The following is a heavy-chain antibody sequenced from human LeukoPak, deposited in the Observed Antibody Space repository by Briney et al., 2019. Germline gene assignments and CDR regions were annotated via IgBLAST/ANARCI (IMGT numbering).Heavy chain of an antibody. J-gene: IGHJ4*02. Sequence: SQTLSLTCTVSGGSISSGGYYWSWIRQHPGKGLEWMGYIYYSGRTYYNPSLESRVIISLDTSKNQFSLKLSSVTAADTAVYYCARRSSSSGYFDYWGQGTLVTVS. CDR2: IYYSGRT. D-gene: IGHD6-6*01. CDR3: ARRSSSSGYFDY. CDR1: GGSISSGGYY. V-gene: IGHV4-31*03.